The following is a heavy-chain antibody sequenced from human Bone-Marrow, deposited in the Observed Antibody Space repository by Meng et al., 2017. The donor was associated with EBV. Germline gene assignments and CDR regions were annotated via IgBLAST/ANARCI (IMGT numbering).Heavy chain of an antibody. D-gene: IGHD3-10*01. CDR3: ASESGRGFTPDY. CDR1: GGTFRSDA. J-gene: IGHJ4*02. Sequence: QLLRAWAEVRRPGSSVKVSCKTSGGTFRSDAVSWVRQAPGQQGLEWIGGRIPMSGVPYFAQKFQGRLTIIADESTSTHYMELSSLRSEDTAMYFCASESGRGFTPDYWGQGTLVTVSS. V-gene: IGHV1-69*01. CDR2: RIPMSGVP.